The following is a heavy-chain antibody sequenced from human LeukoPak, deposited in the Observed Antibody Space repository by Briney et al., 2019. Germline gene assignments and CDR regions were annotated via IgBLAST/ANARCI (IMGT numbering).Heavy chain of an antibody. CDR3: ARHMGPYDSSGYYYYFDY. J-gene: IGHJ4*02. CDR1: GYTFTSYG. Sequence: ASVKVSCKASGYTFTSYGISWVRQAPGQGLEWMGWINPNSGGTNYAQKFQGRVTMTRDTSISTAYMELSRLRSDDTAVYYCARHMGPYDSSGYYYYFDYWGQGTLVTVSS. D-gene: IGHD3-22*01. CDR2: INPNSGGT. V-gene: IGHV1-2*02.